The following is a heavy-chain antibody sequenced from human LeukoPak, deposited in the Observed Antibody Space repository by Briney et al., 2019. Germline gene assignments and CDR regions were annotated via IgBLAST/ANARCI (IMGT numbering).Heavy chain of an antibody. V-gene: IGHV4-39*01. CDR1: GGSISNTTYY. D-gene: IGHD3-10*01. CDR3: ARGAGGPALNYKDV. J-gene: IGHJ6*03. Sequence: PSETLSLTCTVSGGSISNTTYYWGWVRQPPGKGLEWIGSLSYNGVSYCNPSLQSRVTLSVDTSKNQFSLKLSSVTAADTAVYYCARGAGGPALNYKDVWGKGTTVTVSS. CDR2: LSYNGVS.